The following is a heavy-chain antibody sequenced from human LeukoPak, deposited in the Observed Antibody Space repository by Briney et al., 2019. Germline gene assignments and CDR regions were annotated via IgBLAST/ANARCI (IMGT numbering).Heavy chain of an antibody. CDR2: NIPIFGTA. Sequence: SVKVSCKASGGTFSSYAISWVRQAPGQGLEWMGGNIPIFGTANYAQKFQGRVTITADESTSTAYMELSSLRSEDTAVYYCARERNTVTPYYYMDVWGKGTTVTVSS. D-gene: IGHD4-11*01. CDR1: GGTFSSYA. CDR3: ARERNTVTPYYYMDV. J-gene: IGHJ6*03. V-gene: IGHV1-69*13.